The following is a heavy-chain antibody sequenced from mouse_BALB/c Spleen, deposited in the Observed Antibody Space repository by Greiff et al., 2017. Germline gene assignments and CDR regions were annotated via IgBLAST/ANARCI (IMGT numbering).Heavy chain of an antibody. Sequence: QVQLKESGAELVRPGSSVKISCKASGYAFSSYWMNWVKQRPGQGLEWIGQIYPGDGDTNYNGKFKGKATLTADKSSSTAYMQLSSLTSEDSAVYFCARRWETYYAMDYWGQGTSVTVSS. J-gene: IGHJ4*01. CDR2: IYPGDGDT. D-gene: IGHD1-1*02. V-gene: IGHV1-80*01. CDR3: ARRWETYYAMDY. CDR1: GYAFSSYW.